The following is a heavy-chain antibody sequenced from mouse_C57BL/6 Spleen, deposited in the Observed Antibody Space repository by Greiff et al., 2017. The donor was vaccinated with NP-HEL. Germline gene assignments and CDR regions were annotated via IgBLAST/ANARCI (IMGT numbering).Heavy chain of an antibody. CDR1: GYTFTSYW. CDR2: IYPGSGST. J-gene: IGHJ3*01. CDR3: ARSTETAQSSWFAY. Sequence: VQLQQPGAELVKPGASVKMSCKASGYTFTSYWITWVKQRPGQGLAWIGDIYPGSGSTTYNEKFKSKATLTVDTSSSTAYMQLSSLTSEDSAVYYCARSTETAQSSWFAYWGQGTLVTVSA. D-gene: IGHD3-2*02. V-gene: IGHV1-55*01.